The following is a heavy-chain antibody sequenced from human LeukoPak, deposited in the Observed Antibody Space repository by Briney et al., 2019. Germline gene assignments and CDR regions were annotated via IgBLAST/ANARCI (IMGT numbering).Heavy chain of an antibody. J-gene: IGHJ4*02. V-gene: IGHV4-39*01. CDR2: IYYSGST. Sequence: SETLSLTCTVSGGSISSSSYYWGWIRQPPGKGLEWIGSIYYSGSTYYNPSPKSRVTISVDTSKNQFSLKLSSVTAADTAVYYCAMRSGSYYADYWGQGTLVTVSP. CDR1: GGSISSSSYY. CDR3: AMRSGSYYADY. D-gene: IGHD3-10*01.